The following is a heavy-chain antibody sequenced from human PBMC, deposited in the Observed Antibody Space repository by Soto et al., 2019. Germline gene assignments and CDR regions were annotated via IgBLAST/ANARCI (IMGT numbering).Heavy chain of an antibody. CDR3: ARLFGSGSYYLFDY. D-gene: IGHD3-10*01. CDR2: TRNKANNYAT. Sequence: PGGSLRLSCAASGFTFSDHYMDWVRQAPGKGLEWVGRTRNKANNYATEYAASVKGRFTISRDDSKNSLYLQMNSLKTEDTAVYYCARLFGSGSYYLFDYWGQGTLVTVSS. V-gene: IGHV3-72*01. CDR1: GFTFSDHY. J-gene: IGHJ4*02.